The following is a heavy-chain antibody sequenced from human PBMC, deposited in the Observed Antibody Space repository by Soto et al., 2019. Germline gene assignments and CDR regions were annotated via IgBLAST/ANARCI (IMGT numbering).Heavy chain of an antibody. Sequence: GGSLRLSCAASGFTFSSYSMNWVRQTPGKGLEWLSSIGTSGSPIHYADSAKGRVTISRDNAKKSLYLQMNSLRAEDTGVYYCATGGIYYEAWGQGTLVTVSS. J-gene: IGHJ5*02. CDR3: ATGGIYYEA. CDR1: GFTFSSYS. CDR2: IGTSGSPI. D-gene: IGHD1-26*01. V-gene: IGHV3-21*04.